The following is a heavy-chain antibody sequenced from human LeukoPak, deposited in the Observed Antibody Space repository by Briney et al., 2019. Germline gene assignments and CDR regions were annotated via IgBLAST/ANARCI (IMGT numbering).Heavy chain of an antibody. CDR2: ISGRGGNT. D-gene: IGHD2-21*02. Sequence: GGSLRLSCAASGVTCSDYAMTMVRQVPGKGLEWLSSISGRGGNTFYADSVKARFIIYRDNSRNTVHLHLTSLRVEDTAVYYCAKPDRAGDHLLLDSWGQGTLLVVSS. V-gene: IGHV3-23*01. CDR1: GVTCSDYA. J-gene: IGHJ4*02. CDR3: AKPDRAGDHLLLDS.